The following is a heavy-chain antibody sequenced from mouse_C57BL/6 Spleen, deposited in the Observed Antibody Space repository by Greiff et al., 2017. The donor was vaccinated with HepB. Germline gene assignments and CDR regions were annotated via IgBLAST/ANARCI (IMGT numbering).Heavy chain of an antibody. J-gene: IGHJ4*01. D-gene: IGHD1-3*01. CDR1: GYTFTDYY. CDR3: ARGGEKSFYAMDY. CDR2: INPNNGGT. V-gene: IGHV1-26*01. Sequence: VQLQQSGPELVKPGASVKISCKASGYTFTDYYMNWVKQSHGKSLEWIGDINPNNGGTSYNQKFKGKATLTVDKSSSTAYMELRSLTSEDSAVYYCARGGEKSFYAMDYWGQGTSVTVSS.